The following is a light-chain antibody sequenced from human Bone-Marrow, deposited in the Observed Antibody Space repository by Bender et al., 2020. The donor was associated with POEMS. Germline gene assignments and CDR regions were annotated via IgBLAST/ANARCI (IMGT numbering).Light chain of an antibody. CDR1: SSDVGGYNY. CDR2: DVS. J-gene: IGLJ2*01. Sequence: QSALTQPASVSGSPGQSITISCTGTSSDVGGYNYVSWYQQHPDKAPKLMIYDVSNRPSGVSNRFSGSKSGNTASLTISGLQAEDEADYYCSSYTSRSTPVFGGGTKLTVL. CDR3: SSYTSRSTPV. V-gene: IGLV2-14*03.